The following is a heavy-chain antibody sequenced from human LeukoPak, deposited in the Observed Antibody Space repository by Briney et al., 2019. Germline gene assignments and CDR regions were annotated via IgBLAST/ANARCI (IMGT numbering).Heavy chain of an antibody. J-gene: IGHJ4*02. D-gene: IGHD1-26*01. CDR2: IDWHGGNT. Sequence: PGGSLRLSCAASGFSFEDYSMHWVRQAPGKGLEWVSLIDWHGGNTYYAESVKGRFTISRDNSKNSLFLQMNSLRTEDSALYYCVRDMGGATGGYFHHWGQGTLVTVSS. CDR1: GFSFEDYS. V-gene: IGHV3-43*01. CDR3: VRDMGGATGGYFHH.